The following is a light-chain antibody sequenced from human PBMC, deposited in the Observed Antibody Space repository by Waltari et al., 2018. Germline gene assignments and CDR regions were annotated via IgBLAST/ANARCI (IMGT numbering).Light chain of an antibody. CDR3: GTWDSGLSVVV. CDR2: DDD. Sequence: QSVLTQPPSVSAAPGQRVTISCSGSSSNIGRSYVCCYQHAPVTAPKLLIYDDDKRLPEIPGRFSGSKSGTSAFLGITGLQTEDEADYYCGTWDSGLSVVVFGGGTRLTVL. CDR1: SSNIGRSY. V-gene: IGLV1-51*01. J-gene: IGLJ2*01.